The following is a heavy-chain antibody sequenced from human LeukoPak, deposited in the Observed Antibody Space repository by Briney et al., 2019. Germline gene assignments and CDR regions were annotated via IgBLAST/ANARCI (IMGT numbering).Heavy chain of an antibody. Sequence: QPGGSLRLSCAASEFTVSTNYMNWVRQAPGKGLEWVSVVYYDGNAYYADSVKGRFTISRDSSKNTLYLQMNSLRAEDTAVYYCASPGYCSGSSCYSGYFQHWGQGTLVTVSS. CDR2: VYYDGNA. CDR3: ASPGYCSGSSCYSGYFQH. J-gene: IGHJ1*01. V-gene: IGHV3-53*01. CDR1: EFTVSTNY. D-gene: IGHD2-15*01.